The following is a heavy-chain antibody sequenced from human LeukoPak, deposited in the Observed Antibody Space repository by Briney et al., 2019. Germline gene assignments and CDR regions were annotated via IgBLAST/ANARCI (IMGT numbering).Heavy chain of an antibody. Sequence: GGSLRLSCAASGFTFSRYAMSWVRQAPGKGLEWVSSIGGSGGTTYYADSVKGRFTISRDNSKNTLYLQMNSLRAEDTAVYYCAKARATYYYGSGSYFSEWGQGTLVTVSS. CDR1: GFTFSRYA. D-gene: IGHD3-10*01. CDR3: AKARATYYYGSGSYFSE. CDR2: IGGSGGTT. V-gene: IGHV3-23*01. J-gene: IGHJ4*02.